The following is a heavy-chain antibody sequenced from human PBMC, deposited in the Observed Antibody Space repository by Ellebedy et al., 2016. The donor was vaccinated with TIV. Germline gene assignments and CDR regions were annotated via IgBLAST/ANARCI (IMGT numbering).Heavy chain of an antibody. CDR2: IDGEDDK. V-gene: IGHV2-70*01. J-gene: IGHJ4*02. CDR1: GLSFTTTGVG. D-gene: IGHD3-9*01. Sequence: SGPTLVKPTQTLTLTCSFSGLSFTTTGVGVGWIRQPPGKAPEWLALIDGEDDKYYSTSLKTRLTISKDTSKNQVVLTMTNVDPVDTATYYCGQTILIGDTYFDNWGQGTLVTVSS. CDR3: GQTILIGDTYFDN.